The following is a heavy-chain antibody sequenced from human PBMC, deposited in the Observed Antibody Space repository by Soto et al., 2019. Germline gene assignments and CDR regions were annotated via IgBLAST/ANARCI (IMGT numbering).Heavy chain of an antibody. J-gene: IGHJ6*02. Sequence: EVQLLESGGGLVQSGGSLRLSCAASGFTFSSYAMSWVRQAPGKGLEWVSGISGSGSSAYYADSVKGRFTISRDNSKNTLSLQMNSLRAEDTAIYYCAKMRGGYYGMDVWGQGTTVTVSS. CDR2: ISGSGSSA. D-gene: IGHD3-16*01. V-gene: IGHV3-23*01. CDR3: AKMRGGYYGMDV. CDR1: GFTFSSYA.